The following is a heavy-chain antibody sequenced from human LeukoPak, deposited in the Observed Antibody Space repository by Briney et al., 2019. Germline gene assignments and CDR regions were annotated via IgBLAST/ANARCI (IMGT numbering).Heavy chain of an antibody. CDR2: IWYVGSNK. Sequence: PGGSRRLSCAPAGLTSSSYAMHWARQAPDEGLGWVAVIWYVGSNKNYVDSVKGRFTISADNSRNTLSLQTNRLRAEETAVYYCARGNYDYGAYVGAFDIRGQGTMGTGS. CDR3: ARGNYDYGAYVGAFDI. D-gene: IGHD4-17*01. J-gene: IGHJ3*02. CDR1: GLTSSSYA. V-gene: IGHV3-33*01.